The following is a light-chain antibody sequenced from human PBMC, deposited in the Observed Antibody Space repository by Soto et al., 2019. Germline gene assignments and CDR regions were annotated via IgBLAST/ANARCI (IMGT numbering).Light chain of an antibody. Sequence: EIVMTQSPATLSVPPGDRATLSCRASESVRSNLAWYQQKPGQAPRLLIYGASIRAADIPARFSGSGSGTEFNLTTSTLQSEEFAVYYCQQYYAWPTITFGQGTRLE. CDR2: GAS. CDR1: ESVRSN. J-gene: IGKJ5*01. V-gene: IGKV3-15*01. CDR3: QQYYAWPTIT.